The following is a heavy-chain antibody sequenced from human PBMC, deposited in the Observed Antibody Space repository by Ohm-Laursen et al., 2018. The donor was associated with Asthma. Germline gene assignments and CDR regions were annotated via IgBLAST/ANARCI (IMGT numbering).Heavy chain of an antibody. CDR3: ARATTVFSWFDP. Sequence: GTLSLTCTVSGGSISSYYWSWIRQPPGKGLEWIGYIYNSGSTNYNPSLKSRVTISVDTSKNQFSLKLSSVTAADTAAYYCARATTVFSWFDPWGQGTLVTVSS. J-gene: IGHJ5*02. CDR1: GGSISSYY. CDR2: IYNSGST. D-gene: IGHD4-17*01. V-gene: IGHV4-59*01.